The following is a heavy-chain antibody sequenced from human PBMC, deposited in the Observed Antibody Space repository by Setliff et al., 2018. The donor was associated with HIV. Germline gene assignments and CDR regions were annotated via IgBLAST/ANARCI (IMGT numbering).Heavy chain of an antibody. V-gene: IGHV5-51*01. CDR1: GYSFPTYW. J-gene: IGHJ4*02. CDR3: ARVDMGYYYDSSGYSHFDH. CDR2: ISPDEPDS. D-gene: IGHD3-22*01. Sequence: PGESLKISCQRSGYSFPTYWIAWVLQMHGKGLEWMGVISPDEPDSRYSPSFRGQVTISADKSINTAYLQWSSLQASDTAMYYCARVDMGYYYDSSGYSHFDHWGQGTLVTVSS.